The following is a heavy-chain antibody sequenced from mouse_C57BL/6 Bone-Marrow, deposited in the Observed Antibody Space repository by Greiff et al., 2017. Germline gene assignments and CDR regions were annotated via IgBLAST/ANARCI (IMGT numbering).Heavy chain of an antibody. J-gene: IGHJ4*01. CDR3: TTHAMDY. Sequence: EVQLQQSGAELVRPGASVKLSCTASGFNIKDDYMHWVKQRPEQGLEWIGWIDPENGDTEYASKVQGKATITADTSSNTAYLQLSSLTSEDTAVYYCTTHAMDYWGQGTSVTVSS. CDR1: GFNIKDDY. CDR2: IDPENGDT. V-gene: IGHV14-4*01.